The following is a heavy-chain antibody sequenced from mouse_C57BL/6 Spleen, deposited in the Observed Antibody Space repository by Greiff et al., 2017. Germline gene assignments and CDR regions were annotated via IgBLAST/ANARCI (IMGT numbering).Heavy chain of an antibody. CDR1: GYTFTSYW. CDR3: ARAPITTLVATGY. D-gene: IGHD1-1*01. J-gene: IGHJ2*01. CDR2: IYPGSGST. Sequence: QVQLQQPGAELVKPGASVKMSCKASGYTFTSYWITWVKQRPGQGLEWIGDIYPGSGSTNYNEKFKSKATLTVDTSSSTAYMQLSSLTSEDSAVYYCARAPITTLVATGYWGQSTTLTVAS. V-gene: IGHV1-55*01.